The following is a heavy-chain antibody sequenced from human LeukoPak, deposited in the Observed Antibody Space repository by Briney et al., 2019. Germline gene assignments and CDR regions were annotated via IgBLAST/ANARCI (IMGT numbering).Heavy chain of an antibody. J-gene: IGHJ6*02. CDR1: GGSISSYY. V-gene: IGHV4-59*08. Sequence: SETLSLTCTVSGGSISSYYWSWIRQPPGKGLEWIGYIYYSGSTKYNPALKSRVTISVDTSKNQFSLKLSSVTAADTAVYYCARHSCTTSTCTGFYGMDVWGQGTSVTVSS. D-gene: IGHD2/OR15-2a*01. CDR2: IYYSGST. CDR3: ARHSCTTSTCTGFYGMDV.